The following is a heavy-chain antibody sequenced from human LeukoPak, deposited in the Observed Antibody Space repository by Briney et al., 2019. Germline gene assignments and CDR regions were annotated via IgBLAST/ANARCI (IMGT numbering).Heavy chain of an antibody. V-gene: IGHV3-48*04. CDR2: ISSSSSPI. Sequence: GGSLRLSCAASGFTFSSYSMNWVRQAPGKGLEWVSYISSSSSPIYYADSVKGRFTISRDNAKNSLYLQMNSLRAEDTAVYYCARSQGYMDVWGKGTTVTVSS. CDR3: ARSQGYMDV. CDR1: GFTFSSYS. J-gene: IGHJ6*03.